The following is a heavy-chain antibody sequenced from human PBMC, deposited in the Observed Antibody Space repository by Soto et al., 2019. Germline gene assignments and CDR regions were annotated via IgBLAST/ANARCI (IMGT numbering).Heavy chain of an antibody. D-gene: IGHD6-13*01. CDR2: IKPSGDST. J-gene: IGHJ4*02. CDR3: AKVDVSTAGSFDY. V-gene: IGHV3-23*01. CDR1: GFTFSRHG. Sequence: GESQRLSCXVSGFTFSRHGLSWVRQVQGKWLEWVSTIKPSGDSTFYADSGKGRFTISRDNSKTTVYLQVNSLSVGDTAVYLCAKVDVSTAGSFDYWGQGALVTVSS.